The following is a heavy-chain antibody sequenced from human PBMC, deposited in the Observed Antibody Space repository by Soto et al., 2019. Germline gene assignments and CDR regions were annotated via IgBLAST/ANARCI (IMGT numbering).Heavy chain of an antibody. V-gene: IGHV3-74*01. Sequence: PGGSLRLSCAASGFTFSSYWMHWVRQAPGKGLVWVSRINSDGSSTSYADSVKGRFTISRDNAKNTLYLQMNSLRAEDTAVYYWARDSYDDTYYYGMDVWGQGTTVTVSS. CDR1: GFTFSSYW. D-gene: IGHD3-22*01. J-gene: IGHJ6*02. CDR3: ARDSYDDTYYYGMDV. CDR2: INSDGSST.